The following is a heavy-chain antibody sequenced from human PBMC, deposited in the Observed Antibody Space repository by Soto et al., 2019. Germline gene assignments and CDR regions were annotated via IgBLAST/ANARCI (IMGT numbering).Heavy chain of an antibody. CDR1: RGAFGDYW. J-gene: IGHJ5*01. CDR2: INRDANDI. Sequence: EVQLVESGGGLVQPGGSLRLSCEASRGAFGDYWMHWVRQAPGKGLVWVSRINRDANDIIYADSVKGRFTASRDNAKNMVLLQMNSLSVEDTAVYDCARDVPHYWFDSWGQGTLVTVSS. CDR3: ARDVPHYWFDS. D-gene: IGHD3-10*01. V-gene: IGHV3-74*01.